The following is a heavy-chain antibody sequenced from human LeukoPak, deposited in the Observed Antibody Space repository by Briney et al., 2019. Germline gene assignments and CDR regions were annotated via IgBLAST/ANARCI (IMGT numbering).Heavy chain of an antibody. Sequence: ASVKVSCKASGYTFTGYYMHWVRQAPGQGLEWMGWINPNSGGTNYAQKFQGRVTMTRGTSISTAYMELSRLRSDDTAVYYCARGRDSGYDLVGYYFDYWGQGTLVTVSS. V-gene: IGHV1-2*02. CDR1: GYTFTGYY. CDR3: ARGRDSGYDLVGYYFDY. D-gene: IGHD5-12*01. CDR2: INPNSGGT. J-gene: IGHJ4*02.